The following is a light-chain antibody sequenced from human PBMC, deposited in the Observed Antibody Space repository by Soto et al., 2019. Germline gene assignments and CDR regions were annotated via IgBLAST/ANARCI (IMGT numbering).Light chain of an antibody. Sequence: QSVLTQPASVSGSPGQSITISCTGTSSDVGSDNPVSWYQQHPGKAPKLMIYEGSKRPSGVSNRFSGSKSGNTASLTISGLQAEDEADYYCCSYAGSSTAIFGGGTKLTVL. CDR1: SSDVGSDNP. V-gene: IGLV2-23*01. CDR3: CSYAGSSTAI. J-gene: IGLJ2*01. CDR2: EGS.